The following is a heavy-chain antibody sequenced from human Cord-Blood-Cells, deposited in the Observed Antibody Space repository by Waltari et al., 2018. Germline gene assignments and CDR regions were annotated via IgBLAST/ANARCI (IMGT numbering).Heavy chain of an antibody. J-gene: IGHJ4*02. V-gene: IGHV4-34*01. D-gene: IGHD1-26*01. CDR3: ARTVYSASSFGY. Sequence: QVQLQQWGAGLLKPSETLSLTCAVYGGSFSGYYWSWIRQPPGKGREWIGEINHSGSTNYNPSLKRRDTISVDTSKNQFSLKLSSVTAADTSVYYCARTVYSASSFGYWGQGTLVTVAS. CDR2: INHSGST. CDR1: GGSFSGYY.